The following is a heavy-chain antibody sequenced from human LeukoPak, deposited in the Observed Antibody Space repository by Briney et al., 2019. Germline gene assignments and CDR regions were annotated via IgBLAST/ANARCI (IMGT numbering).Heavy chain of an antibody. J-gene: IGHJ4*02. CDR3: ARVRNVVVTAIIDY. D-gene: IGHD2-21*02. Sequence: SETLSLTCAVYGGSFSGYYWSWIRQPPGKGLEWVGEINHSGSTNYNPSLKSRVTISVDTSKNQFSRKLSSVTAADTAVYYCARVRNVVVTAIIDYWGQGTLVTVSS. V-gene: IGHV4-34*01. CDR2: INHSGST. CDR1: GGSFSGYY.